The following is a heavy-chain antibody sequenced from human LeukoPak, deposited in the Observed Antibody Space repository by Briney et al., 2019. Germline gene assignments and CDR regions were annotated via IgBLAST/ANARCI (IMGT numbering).Heavy chain of an antibody. J-gene: IGHJ1*01. CDR3: ARSHKGHAAAGH. D-gene: IGHD6-25*01. V-gene: IGHV1-2*02. CDR1: GYTFTGYY. CDR2: INPNSGGT. Sequence: ASVKVSCKASGYTFTGYYTHWVRQAPGQGLEWMGWINPNSGGTNYAQKFQGRVTMTRDTSISTAYMELSRLRSDDTAVYYCARSHKGHAAAGHWGQGTLVTVSS.